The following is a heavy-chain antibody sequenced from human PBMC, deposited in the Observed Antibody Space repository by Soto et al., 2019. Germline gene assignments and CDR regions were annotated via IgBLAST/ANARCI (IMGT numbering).Heavy chain of an antibody. CDR3: ATDSMVAATGAFDI. CDR2: FDPEDGET. CDR1: GYTLTELS. D-gene: IGHD2-15*01. Sequence: GASVKVSFKVSGYTLTELSMHWVRQAPGKGLEWMGGFDPEDGETIYAQKFQGRVTMTEDTSTDTAYMELSSLRSEDTAVYYCATDSMVAATGAFDIWGQGTMVTVSS. J-gene: IGHJ3*02. V-gene: IGHV1-24*01.